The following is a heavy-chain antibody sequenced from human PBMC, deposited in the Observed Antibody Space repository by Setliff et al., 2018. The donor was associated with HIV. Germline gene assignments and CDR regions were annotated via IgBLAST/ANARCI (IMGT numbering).Heavy chain of an antibody. J-gene: IGHJ3*02. CDR3: ARIGEWELLKGRAFDI. Sequence: SETLSLTCTVSGGSIRSGSYYWSWIRQPAGKGLEWIGRIYTSGSANYNPSLKSRVTMSVDASKNQFSLKLSSVTAADTAVYYCARIGEWELLKGRAFDIWGQGTMVTVSS. V-gene: IGHV4-61*02. D-gene: IGHD1-26*01. CDR2: IYTSGSA. CDR1: GGSIRSGSYY.